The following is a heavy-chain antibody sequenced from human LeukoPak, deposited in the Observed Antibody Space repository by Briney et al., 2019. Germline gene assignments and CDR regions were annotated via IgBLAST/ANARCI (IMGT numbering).Heavy chain of an antibody. Sequence: SVKVSCKASAGTFSSYAISWVRQAPGQGLEWMGGIIPIFGTANYAQKFQGRVTITTDESTSTAYMELSSLRSEDTAVYYCAEGYSYGRYYFDYWGQGTLVTVSS. CDR2: IIPIFGTA. CDR3: AEGYSYGRYYFDY. J-gene: IGHJ4*02. CDR1: AGTFSSYA. V-gene: IGHV1-69*05. D-gene: IGHD5-18*01.